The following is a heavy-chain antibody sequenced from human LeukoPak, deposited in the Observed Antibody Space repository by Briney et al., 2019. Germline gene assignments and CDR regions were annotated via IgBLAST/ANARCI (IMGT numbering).Heavy chain of an antibody. Sequence: QPGGSLRLSCAASGFTLSSYSMNWVRQAPGKGLEWVSYISSSSSTIYYADSVKGRFTISRDNAKNSLYLQMNSLRAEDTAVYYCASGYCSSTSCYWIGGTDVWGKGTTVTVSS. D-gene: IGHD2-2*01. CDR2: ISSSSSTI. CDR1: GFTLSSYS. J-gene: IGHJ6*04. CDR3: ASGYCSSTSCYWIGGTDV. V-gene: IGHV3-48*01.